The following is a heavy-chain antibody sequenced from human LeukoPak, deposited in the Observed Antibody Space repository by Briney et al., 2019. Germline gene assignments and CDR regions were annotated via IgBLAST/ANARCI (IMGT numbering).Heavy chain of an antibody. D-gene: IGHD3-22*01. V-gene: IGHV3-23*01. Sequence: GGSLRLSCAASGFTFSSYGMSWVRQAPGKGLEWVSAISGSGGSTYYADSVKGRFTISRDNSKNTLYLQMNSLRAEDTAVYYCAKDHRRNYDSSGYYPLDAFDIWGQGTMVTVSS. CDR1: GFTFSSYG. J-gene: IGHJ3*02. CDR3: AKDHRRNYDSSGYYPLDAFDI. CDR2: ISGSGGST.